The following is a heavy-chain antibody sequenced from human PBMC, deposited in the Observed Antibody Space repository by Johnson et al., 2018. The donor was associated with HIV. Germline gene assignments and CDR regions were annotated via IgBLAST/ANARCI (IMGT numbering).Heavy chain of an antibody. V-gene: IGHV3-13*01. CDR1: GFTFSSYD. CDR3: ARDRVYDLVEMATSMRRDPGAFDI. CDR2: IGTAGDT. J-gene: IGHJ3*02. D-gene: IGHD5-24*01. Sequence: MQLVESGGGLVQPGGSLRLSCAASGFTFSSYDMHWVRQATGKGLEWVSAIGTAGDTYYPGSVKGRFTISRENAKNSLYLQMNSLRAEDTAVYYCARDRVYDLVEMATSMRRDPGAFDIWGQGTMVTVSS.